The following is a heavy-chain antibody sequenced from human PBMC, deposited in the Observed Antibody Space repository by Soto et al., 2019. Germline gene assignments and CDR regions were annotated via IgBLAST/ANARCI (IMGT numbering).Heavy chain of an antibody. J-gene: IGHJ3*02. D-gene: IGHD1-1*01. CDR1: GFTVSSNY. CDR2: IYSGGST. Sequence: GGSLRLSCAASGFTVSSNYMSWVRQAPGKGLEWVSVIYSGGSTYYADSVKGRFTISRDNSKNTLYLEMDSLRAEDTAVYYCARDLHLPGTTGTTAFDMWGQGTMVTVSS. V-gene: IGHV3-53*01. CDR3: ARDLHLPGTTGTTAFDM.